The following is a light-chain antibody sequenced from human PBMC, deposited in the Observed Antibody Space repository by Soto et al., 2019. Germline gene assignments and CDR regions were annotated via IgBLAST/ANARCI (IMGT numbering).Light chain of an antibody. Sequence: ERVLTQSPATLSLTPGERATLSCRASQTIDNTLAWYQRKPGQAPRVLIYDTSTRATGIPARFTGSGSGTDFPLTISSLEPEDFAVYFCQQRSLWPLTFGGGTKVDIK. V-gene: IGKV3-11*01. CDR2: DTS. CDR1: QTIDNT. J-gene: IGKJ4*01. CDR3: QQRSLWPLT.